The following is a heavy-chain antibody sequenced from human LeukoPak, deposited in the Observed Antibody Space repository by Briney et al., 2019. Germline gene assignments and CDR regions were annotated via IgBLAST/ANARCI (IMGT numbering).Heavy chain of an antibody. CDR3: ARDPDSSAFDY. CDR2: IKYDDTVK. Sequence: PGGSLRLSCEASGFTFSSYAMSWVRQSPEKGLEFVANIKYDDTVKNYVDSVKGRFTISRDNPSNSVYLQMDSLRPEDTALYYCARDPDSSAFDYWGQGAQVTVSS. CDR1: GFTFSSYA. D-gene: IGHD2-15*01. V-gene: IGHV3-7*01. J-gene: IGHJ4*02.